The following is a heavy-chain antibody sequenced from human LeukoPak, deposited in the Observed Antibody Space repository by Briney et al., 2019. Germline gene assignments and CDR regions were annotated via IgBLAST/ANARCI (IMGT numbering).Heavy chain of an antibody. CDR1: GFTFSAYA. J-gene: IGHJ4*02. D-gene: IGHD3-22*01. Sequence: GGSLRLSCAASGFTFSAYAMSWVRQAPGKGLEWVSGIVGGGGGTKYADSVKGRFTISRDNSKNTLYLQMNSLRAEDAAVYSCAKCRTYYYDSSGYYACDYFDYWGQGTLVTVSS. V-gene: IGHV3-23*01. CDR2: IVGGGGGT. CDR3: AKCRTYYYDSSGYYACDYFDY.